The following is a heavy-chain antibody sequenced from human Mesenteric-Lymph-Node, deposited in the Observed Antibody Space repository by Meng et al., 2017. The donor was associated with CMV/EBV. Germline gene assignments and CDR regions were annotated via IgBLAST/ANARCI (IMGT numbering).Heavy chain of an antibody. CDR3: ARDGILVPLANFYAY. D-gene: IGHD2/OR15-2a*01. Sequence: GGSLRLSCAASGFTFSSYAMSWVRQAPGKGLEWVSVIYSGGSSTYYADSVKGRFTISRDNSKNTLYLQMNSLTAEDTAVYYCARDGILVPLANFYAYWGQGTLVTVSS. J-gene: IGHJ4*02. V-gene: IGHV3-23*03. CDR1: GFTFSSYA. CDR2: IYSGGSST.